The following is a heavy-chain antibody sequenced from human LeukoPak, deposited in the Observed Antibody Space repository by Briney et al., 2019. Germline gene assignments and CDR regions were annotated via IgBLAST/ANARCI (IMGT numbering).Heavy chain of an antibody. Sequence: GESLKISCKGSGYSFTSYWIGWVRQMPGKGLEWMGIIYPGDSDTRYSPSFQGQVTISADKSISTAYLQWSSLKASDTAMYYCARLKPLNPSGYSRDAFDIWGQGTMVTVSS. CDR1: GYSFTSYW. V-gene: IGHV5-51*01. J-gene: IGHJ3*02. D-gene: IGHD3-22*01. CDR3: ARLKPLNPSGYSRDAFDI. CDR2: IYPGDSDT.